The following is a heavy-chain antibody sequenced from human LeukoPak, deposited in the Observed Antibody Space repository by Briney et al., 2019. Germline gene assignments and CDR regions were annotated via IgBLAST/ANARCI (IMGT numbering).Heavy chain of an antibody. CDR1: GFTFSNYS. D-gene: IGHD1-14*01. CDR3: ARKPGYFDY. CDR2: ISSSSSTI. V-gene: IGHV3-48*01. J-gene: IGHJ4*02. Sequence: GRSLRLSCAASGFTFSNYSMNWVRQAPGKGLEWVSYISSSSSTIYYADSVKGRFTISRDNAKNSLYLQMNSLRAEDTAVYYCARKPGYFDYWGQGTLVTVSS.